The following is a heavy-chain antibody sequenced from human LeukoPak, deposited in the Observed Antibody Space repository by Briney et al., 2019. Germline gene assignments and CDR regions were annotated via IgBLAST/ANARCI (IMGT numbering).Heavy chain of an antibody. Sequence: GGSLRLSCAASGFTFSSYSMNWVRQAPGKGLEWVSYISSSGTTIYYADSVKGRFTISRDNAKNSLYLQMNSLRAEDTAVYYCAKDDYGSGSLTFDYWGQGTLVTVSS. D-gene: IGHD3-10*01. J-gene: IGHJ4*02. CDR3: AKDDYGSGSLTFDY. CDR2: ISSSGTTI. CDR1: GFTFSSYS. V-gene: IGHV3-48*01.